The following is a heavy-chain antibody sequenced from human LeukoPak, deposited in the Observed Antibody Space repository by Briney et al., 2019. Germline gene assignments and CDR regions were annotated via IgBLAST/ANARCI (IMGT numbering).Heavy chain of an antibody. CDR2: IYTSGST. V-gene: IGHV4-4*07. Sequence: ETLSLTCPVSGGSISSYYWSWIRPPAGKGLEWIGRIYTSGSTNYNPSLKSRVTMSVDTSKNQFSLKLSSVTAADTAVYYCAREWFGELSGPFDYWGQGTLVTVSS. CDR1: GGSISSYY. J-gene: IGHJ4*02. CDR3: AREWFGELSGPFDY. D-gene: IGHD3-10*01.